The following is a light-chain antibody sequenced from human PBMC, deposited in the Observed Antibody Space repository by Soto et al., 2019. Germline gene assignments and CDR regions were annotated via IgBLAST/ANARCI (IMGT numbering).Light chain of an antibody. J-gene: IGKJ3*01. CDR3: QQYGSSPVFT. CDR1: QSVSSTY. V-gene: IGKV3-20*01. Sequence: EIVLTQSPGTLSLSPGERATLSCRASQSVSSTYLAWYQQKPGQAPRLIIYRASSRATGIPDTFSGSGSGTDLTLTISRLESEDFALYYCQQYGSSPVFTFGPGTKVDIK. CDR2: RAS.